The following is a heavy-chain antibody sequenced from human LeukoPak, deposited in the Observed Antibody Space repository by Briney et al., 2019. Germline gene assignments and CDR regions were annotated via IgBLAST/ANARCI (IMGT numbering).Heavy chain of an antibody. CDR3: ARQQYYNSGSYHDAFEI. J-gene: IGHJ3*02. D-gene: IGHD3-10*01. CDR1: GYSFTNYW. V-gene: IGHV5-51*01. Sequence: NAGESLKISCKGSGYSFTNYWIGWVRQMPGKGLEWMGIIYPGDSDTTYSPSFQGQVTISADKSISTAYLQWSSLKASDTAMYYCARQQYYNSGSYHDAFEIWGQGTMVTVSS. CDR2: IYPGDSDT.